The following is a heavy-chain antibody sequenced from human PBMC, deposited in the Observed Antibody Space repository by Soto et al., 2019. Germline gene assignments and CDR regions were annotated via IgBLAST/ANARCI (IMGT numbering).Heavy chain of an antibody. V-gene: IGHV3-21*01. J-gene: IGHJ3*02. CDR1: GFTFSSYS. CDR3: ARDPSPDNYDFWSGYHDAFDI. Sequence: GGSLRLSCAASGFTFSSYSMNWVRQAPGKGLEWVSSISSSSSYIYYADSVKGRFTISRDNAKNSLYLQMNSLRAEDTAVYYCARDPSPDNYDFWSGYHDAFDIWGQGTMVTVSS. D-gene: IGHD3-3*01. CDR2: ISSSSSYI.